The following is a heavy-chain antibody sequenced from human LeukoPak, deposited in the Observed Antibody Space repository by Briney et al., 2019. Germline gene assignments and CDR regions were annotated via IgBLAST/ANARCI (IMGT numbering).Heavy chain of an antibody. D-gene: IGHD3-3*01. V-gene: IGHV4-34*01. CDR3: ARGKPITIFGVVKNCYMDV. CDR2: INHSGST. CDR1: GGSFSGYY. Sequence: PSETLSLTCAGYGGSFSGYYWSWIRQPPGKGLEWIGEINHSGSTNYNPSLKSRVTISVDTSKNQFSLKLSSVTAADTAVYYCARGKPITIFGVVKNCYMDVWGKGTTVTVSS. J-gene: IGHJ6*03.